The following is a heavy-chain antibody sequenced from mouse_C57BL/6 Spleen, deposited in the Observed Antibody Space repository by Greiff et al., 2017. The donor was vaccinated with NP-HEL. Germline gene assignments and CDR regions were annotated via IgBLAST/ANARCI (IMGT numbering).Heavy chain of an antibody. Sequence: VQLQQSGPVLVKPGASVKMSCKASGYTFTDYYMNWVKQSHGKSLEWIGVINPYNGGTSYNQKFKGKATLTVDKSSSTAYMELNSLTSEDSAVYYCARSGNYYGNYFSMDYWGQGTSVTVSS. CDR3: ARSGNYYGNYFSMDY. V-gene: IGHV1-19*01. D-gene: IGHD2-1*01. CDR2: INPYNGGT. J-gene: IGHJ4*01. CDR1: GYTFTDYY.